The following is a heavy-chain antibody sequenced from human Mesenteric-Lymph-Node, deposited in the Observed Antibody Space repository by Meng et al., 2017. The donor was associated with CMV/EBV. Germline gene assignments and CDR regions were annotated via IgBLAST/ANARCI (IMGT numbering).Heavy chain of an antibody. CDR2: ISGSGGST. J-gene: IGHJ4*02. D-gene: IGHD2-2*01. CDR1: GFTFSSHA. V-gene: IGHV3-23*01. Sequence: SCAPSGFTFSSHAMSWVRQAPGKGLEWVSGISGSGGSTYYADSVKGRFTISRDNSKNTLFLQMNSLRAEDTALYYCAKASTAYYFDYWGQGTLVTVSS. CDR3: AKASTAYYFDY.